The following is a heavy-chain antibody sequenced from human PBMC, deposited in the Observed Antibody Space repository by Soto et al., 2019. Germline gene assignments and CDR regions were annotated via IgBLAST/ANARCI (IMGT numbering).Heavy chain of an antibody. CDR3: ARVSSDYYGMDV. CDR1: ESMFGSYG. V-gene: IGHV3-33*01. CDR2: IWYDGSIK. Sequence: QVQLVESGGGVVQPGRSLRLSCVASESMFGSYGMYWVRQAPGKGLEWVAVIWYDGSIKHYADSVKGRFTISRDNSKNPLQLQMNSLRAEDTPVYYCARVSSDYYGMDVWGQGTAVIVSS. D-gene: IGHD3-22*01. J-gene: IGHJ6*02.